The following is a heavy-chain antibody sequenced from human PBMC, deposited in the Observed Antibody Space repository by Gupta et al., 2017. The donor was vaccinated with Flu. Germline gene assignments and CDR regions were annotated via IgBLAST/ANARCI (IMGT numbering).Heavy chain of an antibody. V-gene: IGHV3-23*01. D-gene: IGHD5-18*01. J-gene: IGHJ4*02. CDR2: ISGSGGST. Sequence: SSYAMSWVRQAPGKGLEWVSAISGSGGSTYYADSVKGRFTISRDNSKNTLYLQMNSLRAEDTAVYYCAKNRYSRTYYFDYWGQGTLVTVSS. CDR1: SSYA. CDR3: AKNRYSRTYYFDY.